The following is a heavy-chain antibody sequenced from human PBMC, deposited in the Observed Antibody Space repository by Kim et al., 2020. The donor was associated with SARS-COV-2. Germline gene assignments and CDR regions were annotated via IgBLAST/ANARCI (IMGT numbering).Heavy chain of an antibody. J-gene: IGHJ6*01. CDR1: GFIVSRNY. D-gene: IGHD3-10*01. Sequence: GGSLRLSCAASGFIVSRNYVSWVRQAPGKGLEWVSLIYSGGGTYYAGSVKGRFTISRDNSKNTVFLQMNSLRAEDTAVYYCASRTSMVRGVPYYGMDVWG. CDR3: ASRTSMVRGVPYYGMDV. V-gene: IGHV3-53*01. CDR2: IYSGGGT.